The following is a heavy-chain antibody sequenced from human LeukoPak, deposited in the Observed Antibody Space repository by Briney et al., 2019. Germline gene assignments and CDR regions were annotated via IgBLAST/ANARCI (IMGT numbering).Heavy chain of an antibody. D-gene: IGHD1-26*01. CDR3: AKGLPVRIVGAYFDY. Sequence: SGGTLRLSCAASGFTFSSYGMSWVRQAPGKGLEWVSAISGSGGSTYYADSVKGRFTISRDNSKNTLYLQMNSLRAEDTAVYYCAKGLPVRIVGAYFDYWGQGTLVTVSS. CDR1: GFTFSSYG. V-gene: IGHV3-23*01. CDR2: ISGSGGST. J-gene: IGHJ4*02.